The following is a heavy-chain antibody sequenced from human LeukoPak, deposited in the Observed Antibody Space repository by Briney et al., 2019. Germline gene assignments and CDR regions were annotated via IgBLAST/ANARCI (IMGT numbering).Heavy chain of an antibody. CDR3: ARANYGDGPYYYYMDV. J-gene: IGHJ6*03. CDR2: IIPIFGTA. CDR1: GGTFSSYA. D-gene: IGHD4-17*01. V-gene: IGHV1-69*05. Sequence: ASVKVSCKASGGTFSSYAISWVRQAPGQGLEWMGRIIPIFGTANYAQKFQGRVTITTDESTSTAYMELSSLRSEDTAVYYCARANYGDGPYYYYMDVWGKGTTVTVSS.